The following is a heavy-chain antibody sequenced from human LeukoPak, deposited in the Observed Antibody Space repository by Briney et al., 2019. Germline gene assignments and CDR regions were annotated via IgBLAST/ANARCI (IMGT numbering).Heavy chain of an antibody. D-gene: IGHD3-10*01. CDR1: GFTFSSYG. CDR2: ISSSSSYI. V-gene: IGHV3-21*04. CDR3: ARGHGSGSYSYYYYYMDV. J-gene: IGHJ6*03. Sequence: PGGSLRLSCAASGFTFSSYGMNWVRQAPGKGLEWVSSISSSSSYIYYADSVKGRFTISRDNAKNSLYLQMNSLRAEDTAVYYCARGHGSGSYSYYYYYMDVWGKGTTVTVSS.